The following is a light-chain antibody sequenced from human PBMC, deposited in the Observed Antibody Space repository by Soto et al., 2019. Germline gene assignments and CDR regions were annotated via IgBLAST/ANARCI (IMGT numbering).Light chain of an antibody. CDR2: DAS. CDR3: QQRSNWPPIT. V-gene: IGKV3-11*01. J-gene: IGKJ5*01. Sequence: EIVLTQSPATLSLSPGERATLSCRASQSVSSYLAWYQHEPGQAPRLLIYDASNRATGIPARFSGSGSGTDFTLTISSLEPEDFAVYYCQQRSNWPPITFGQGTRLEIK. CDR1: QSVSSY.